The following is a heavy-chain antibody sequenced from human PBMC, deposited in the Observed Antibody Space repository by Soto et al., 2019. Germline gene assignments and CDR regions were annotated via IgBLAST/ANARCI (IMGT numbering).Heavy chain of an antibody. CDR3: ASEEQLDYYYGMDV. CDR2: TYYRSKWYN. V-gene: IGHV6-1*01. J-gene: IGHJ6*02. CDR1: GDSVSSNSAA. Sequence: PSQTLPLTCAISGDSVSSNSAAWNWIRQSPSRGLEWLGRTYYRSKWYNDYAVSVKSRITINPDTSKNQFSLQLNSVTPEDTAVYYCASEEQLDYYYGMDVWGQGTTVTVSS. D-gene: IGHD6-6*01.